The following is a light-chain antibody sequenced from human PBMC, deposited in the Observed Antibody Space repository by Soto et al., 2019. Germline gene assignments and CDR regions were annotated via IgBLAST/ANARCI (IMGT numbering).Light chain of an antibody. CDR1: RNIDSW. Sequence: DIRMTQSPSTLSASLGDRVTISCRASRNIDSWLAWYQQRPGGIPQLLIYSASNLQNGLPSRFSASGSGTDFTLTINGLQPDDFATSSCQEFHSSSRTFGQGTRV. CDR3: QEFHSSSRT. J-gene: IGKJ1*01. V-gene: IGKV1-5*03. CDR2: SAS.